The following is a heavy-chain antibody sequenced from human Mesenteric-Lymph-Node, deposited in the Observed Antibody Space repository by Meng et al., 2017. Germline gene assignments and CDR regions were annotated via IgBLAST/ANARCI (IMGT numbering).Heavy chain of an antibody. CDR2: INSDGSST. J-gene: IGHJ4*02. Sequence: QVVGLRGGLVQQGGSQRLSCAASGCSFSSYWLHWVRQAPGKGLVWVSRINSDGSSTSYADSMKGQFTISRDNAKNTLYLQMNSLRAEDMGVYYCARVGYIAVAHSPHFDYWGQGTLVTVSS. V-gene: IGHV3/OR16-13*01. D-gene: IGHD6-19*01. CDR3: ARVGYIAVAHSPHFDY. CDR1: GCSFSSYW.